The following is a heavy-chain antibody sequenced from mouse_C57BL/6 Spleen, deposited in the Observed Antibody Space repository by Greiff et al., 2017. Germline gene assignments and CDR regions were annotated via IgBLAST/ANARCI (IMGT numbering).Heavy chain of an antibody. J-gene: IGHJ4*01. CDR2: SRNKANDYTT. CDR3: ARDALFYAMDY. Sequence: EVMLVESGGGLVQSGRSLRLSCATSGFTFSDFYMEWVRQAPGKGLEWIAASRNKANDYTTEYSASVKGRFIVSSDTSPSILYLQMNAQRAEDTAISYCARDALFYAMDYWGQGTSVTVSS. CDR1: GFTFSDFY. V-gene: IGHV7-1*01.